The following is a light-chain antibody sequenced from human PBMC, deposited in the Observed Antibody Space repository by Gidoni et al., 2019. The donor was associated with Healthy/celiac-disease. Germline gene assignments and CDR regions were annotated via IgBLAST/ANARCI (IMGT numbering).Light chain of an antibody. V-gene: IGKV1-9*01. CDR2: AAS. CDR1: QGITSY. Sequence: DIQLTQSPSFLSSSVGDRVTITCRASQGITSYLAWYHQKPGKAPKLLIYAASTLQSGVPSRSSGSGSGTEFTLTISSLQPEDFATYYCQQLNSYPRITFGPGTKVDIK. J-gene: IGKJ3*01. CDR3: QQLNSYPRIT.